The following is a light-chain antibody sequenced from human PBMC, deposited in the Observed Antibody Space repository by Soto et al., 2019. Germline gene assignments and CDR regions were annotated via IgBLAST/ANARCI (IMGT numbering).Light chain of an antibody. CDR2: GAS. V-gene: IGKV3-20*01. CDR3: QHYITSLTT. J-gene: IGKJ1*01. CDR1: QGVTSNY. Sequence: EIVLTQSPGTLSLSPGERATLSCGASQGVTSNYLAWYQQKPGQAPRLLIYGASRRATGVPDRFIGSGSGTDFTLTISRLEPEDFAVYYCQHYITSLTTFGQGTKV.